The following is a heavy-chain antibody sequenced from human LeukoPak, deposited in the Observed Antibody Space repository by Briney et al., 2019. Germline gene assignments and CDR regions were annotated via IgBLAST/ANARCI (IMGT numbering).Heavy chain of an antibody. CDR2: ISSSGSTI. CDR1: GFTFSSYE. J-gene: IGHJ3*02. D-gene: IGHD1-26*01. V-gene: IGHV3-48*03. Sequence: GGSLRLSCAASGFTFSSYEMNWVRQAPGKGLEWVSYISSSGSTIYYADSVKGRFTISRDNAKNSLYLQMNSLRAEDTAVYYCARGLWELPDPLDAFDIWGQGTMVTVSS. CDR3: ARGLWELPDPLDAFDI.